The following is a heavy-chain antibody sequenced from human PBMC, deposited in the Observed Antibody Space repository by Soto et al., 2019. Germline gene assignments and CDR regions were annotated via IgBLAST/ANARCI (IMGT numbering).Heavy chain of an antibody. V-gene: IGHV3-21*06. CDR1: GLSVSSSD. CDR2: ISSTTNYI. CDR3: ARESEDLTSNFDY. J-gene: IGHJ4*02. Sequence: EVHLVETGGGLIQPGGSLRLSCAASGLSVSSSDMSWVRQAPGKGLEWVSSISSTTNYIYYGDSMKGRFTISRDNAKNSLYLEMNSLRAEDTAVYYCARESEDLTSNFDYWGQGTLVTVSS.